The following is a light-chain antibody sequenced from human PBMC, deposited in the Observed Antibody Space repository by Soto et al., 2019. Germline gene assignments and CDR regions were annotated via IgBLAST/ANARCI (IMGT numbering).Light chain of an antibody. V-gene: IGLV3-1*01. CDR2: QDN. CDR1: KLGERY. Sequence: SYELTQPPSVSVYPGQTASITCSGDKLGERYACWYQQKPGQSPVLVIYQDNRRPSGIPERFSGSNSGNSATLTISGTQAMDEADYYCQTWDSNSPWFGGGTKLTVL. CDR3: QTWDSNSPW. J-gene: IGLJ3*02.